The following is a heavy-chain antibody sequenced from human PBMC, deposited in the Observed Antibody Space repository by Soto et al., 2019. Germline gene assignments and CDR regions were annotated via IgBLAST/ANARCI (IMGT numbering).Heavy chain of an antibody. J-gene: IGHJ4*02. CDR2: ISYDGSNK. CDR3: ASLYRGYDVIDY. V-gene: IGHV3-30-3*01. Sequence: VGSLRLSCAASGFTFSSYAMHWVRQAPGKGLEWVAVISYDGSNKYYADSVKGRFTISRDNSKNTPYLQMNSLSAEATAVYYCASLYRGYDVIDYWGQGTLVTVSS. CDR1: GFTFSSYA. D-gene: IGHD5-12*01.